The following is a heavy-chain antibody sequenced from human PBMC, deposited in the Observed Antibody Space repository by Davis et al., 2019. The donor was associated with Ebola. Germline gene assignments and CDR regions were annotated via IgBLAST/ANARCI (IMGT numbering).Heavy chain of an antibody. V-gene: IGHV3-23*01. CDR2: ISGSGGST. D-gene: IGHD6-19*01. CDR3: ARETQGSGHSIGPNDAFDI. Sequence: PGGSLRLSCAASGFTFSSYSMNWVRQAPGKGLEWVSAISGSGGSTYYADSVKGRFTISRDNSKNTLYLQMNSLRAEDTAVYYCARETQGSGHSIGPNDAFDIWGQGTMVTVSS. CDR1: GFTFSSYS. J-gene: IGHJ3*02.